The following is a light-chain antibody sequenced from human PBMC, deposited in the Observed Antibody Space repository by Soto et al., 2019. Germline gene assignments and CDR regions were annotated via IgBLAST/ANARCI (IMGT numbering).Light chain of an antibody. CDR2: GAS. CDR3: QQYSNWPPVT. CDR1: QSVGSK. Sequence: ETVMTQSPATLSVSPGERATLSCRASQSVGSKVAWYQQKPGQAPSLLIYGASTRASGIPLRFSGSGSGTEFILTISSLQSEDFAVYYCQQYSNWPPVTFGGGTKVDIK. J-gene: IGKJ4*01. V-gene: IGKV3-15*01.